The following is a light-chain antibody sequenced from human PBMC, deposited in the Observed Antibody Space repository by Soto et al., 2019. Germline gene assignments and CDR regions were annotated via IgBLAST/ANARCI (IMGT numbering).Light chain of an antibody. J-gene: IGKJ5*01. V-gene: IGKV1-39*01. CDR3: KQSYSTLSIS. CDR1: QSISSY. CDR2: AAS. Sequence: DIQMTQSPSSLSASVGDRVTITCRASQSISSYLNWYQQKTGKAPKLLIYAASRLQSGVPSRFSGSGSGTDLPLTISSLQPEDFATYYCKQSYSTLSISFGQGTRLEIK.